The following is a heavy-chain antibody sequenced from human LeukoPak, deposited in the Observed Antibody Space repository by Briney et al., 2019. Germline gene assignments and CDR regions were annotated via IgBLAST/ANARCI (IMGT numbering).Heavy chain of an antibody. J-gene: IGHJ4*02. V-gene: IGHV3-48*04. CDR1: GFTFSTYG. D-gene: IGHD5-12*01. CDR3: AKSRIGFSGQLDH. Sequence: GGSLRLSCAASGFTFSTYGMIWVRQAPGKGLEWLSYISSSSDSIKYAVSVKGRFTSSRDNAKNSLYLQMNSLRAEDTAVYYCAKSRIGFSGQLDHWGQGALITVSS. CDR2: ISSSSDSI.